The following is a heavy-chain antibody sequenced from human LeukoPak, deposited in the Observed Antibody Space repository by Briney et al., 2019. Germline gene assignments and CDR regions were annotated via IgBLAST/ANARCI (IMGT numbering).Heavy chain of an antibody. CDR1: GFTFSSYS. V-gene: IGHV3-48*01. CDR3: AREIDPHYGSRTLGAFDI. CDR2: ISSSSSTI. Sequence: GGSLRLSCAASGFTFSSYSMNWVRQAPGKGLEWVSYISSSSSTIYYADSVKGRFTISRDNAKNSLYLQMNSLRAEDTAVYYCAREIDPHYGSRTLGAFDIWGQGTMVTVSS. D-gene: IGHD3-10*01. J-gene: IGHJ3*02.